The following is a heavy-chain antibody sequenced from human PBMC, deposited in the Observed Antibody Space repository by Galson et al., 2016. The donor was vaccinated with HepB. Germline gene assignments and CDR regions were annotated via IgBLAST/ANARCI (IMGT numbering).Heavy chain of an antibody. D-gene: IGHD4-17*01. Sequence: CAISGDSVSSDTAAWNWIRQSPSRGLEWLGRTYYRSNWHNDYAVSVKSRISINPDTSNNTFSLQLNSVTPEDTAVYYCASSDYGYYVCREFDYCGQGTLVSVSS. CDR1: GDSVSSDTAA. CDR3: ASSDYGYYVCREFDY. J-gene: IGHJ4*02. V-gene: IGHV6-1*01. CDR2: TYYRSNWHN.